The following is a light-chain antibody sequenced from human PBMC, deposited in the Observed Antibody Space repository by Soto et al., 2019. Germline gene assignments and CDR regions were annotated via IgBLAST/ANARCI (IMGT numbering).Light chain of an antibody. Sequence: DIQMTQSPSTLSASLGDRVTITSRTRPSISSWLARYQQKPGKAPKLLIYKASSLESGVPSRFSGSGSGTEFTLTISSLQPADFATYYCQKYNSYSWTFGQGTKV. J-gene: IGKJ1*01. CDR3: QKYNSYSWT. CDR1: PSISSW. CDR2: KAS. V-gene: IGKV1-5*03.